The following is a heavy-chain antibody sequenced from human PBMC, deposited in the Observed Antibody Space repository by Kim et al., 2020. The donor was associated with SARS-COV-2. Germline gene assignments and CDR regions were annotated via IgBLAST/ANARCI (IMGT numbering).Heavy chain of an antibody. V-gene: IGHV5-51*01. D-gene: IGHD3-10*01. Sequence: DTGYSPSFQGQVTISADKSIRTAYLQWSSLKASDTAMYYCARLGGDYFDYWGQGTLVTVSS. CDR2: DT. CDR3: ARLGGDYFDY. J-gene: IGHJ4*02.